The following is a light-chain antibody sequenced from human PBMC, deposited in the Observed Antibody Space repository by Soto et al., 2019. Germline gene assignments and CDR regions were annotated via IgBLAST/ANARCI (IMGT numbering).Light chain of an antibody. CDR2: GAS. Sequence: DIQMTQSPSSLSASVGDRVTITCRTSQNINRYLNWYQHKPGTAPKLLIYGASSLQSGVPSRFTGSGSGTDFSLTISSLQPEDFTTYYCQQIYTMPLTFGGGTKVEIK. CDR1: QNINRY. CDR3: QQIYTMPLT. V-gene: IGKV1-39*01. J-gene: IGKJ4*01.